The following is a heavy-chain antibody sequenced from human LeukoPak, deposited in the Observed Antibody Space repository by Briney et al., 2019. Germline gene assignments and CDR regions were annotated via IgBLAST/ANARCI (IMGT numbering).Heavy chain of an antibody. J-gene: IGHJ4*02. Sequence: GESLKISCKGSGYSFTSYWIGWVRQMPGKGLEWMGIIYPGDSDTRYSPSFQGQVTISADKSISTAYLQWSSLKASDTAMYYCARHSTSHYYDSSGYYYYWGQGTLVTVSS. CDR2: IYPGDSDT. CDR1: GYSFTSYW. V-gene: IGHV5-51*01. D-gene: IGHD3-22*01. CDR3: ARHSTSHYYDSSGYYYY.